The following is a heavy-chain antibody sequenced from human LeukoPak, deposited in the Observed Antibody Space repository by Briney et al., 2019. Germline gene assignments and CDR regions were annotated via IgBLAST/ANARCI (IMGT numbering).Heavy chain of an antibody. J-gene: IGHJ4*02. Sequence: AGGSLRLSCAASGFIFSNYNMNWVRQAPGKGLEWVSHISSSSSTIYYADSVKGRFTISRDNAKNSLYLQMNNLRDEDTAVYYCAREILSGYSDYWGQGTLVTVSS. D-gene: IGHD3-9*01. CDR1: GFIFSNYN. CDR2: ISSSSSTI. CDR3: AREILSGYSDY. V-gene: IGHV3-48*02.